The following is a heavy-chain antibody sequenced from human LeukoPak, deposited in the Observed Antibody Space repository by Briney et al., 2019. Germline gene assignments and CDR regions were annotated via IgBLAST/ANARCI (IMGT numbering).Heavy chain of an antibody. CDR1: GYTFTAYY. CDR2: INPNSGGI. V-gene: IGHV1-2*02. Sequence: GASVKVSCKASGYTFTAYYIHWVRQAPGQGLEWMGWINPNSGGINYAQKFQGRVTMTRDTSISTAYMELSRLRSDDTAVYYCARHNYGDYGGLDYWGQGTLVTVSS. D-gene: IGHD4-17*01. CDR3: ARHNYGDYGGLDY. J-gene: IGHJ4*02.